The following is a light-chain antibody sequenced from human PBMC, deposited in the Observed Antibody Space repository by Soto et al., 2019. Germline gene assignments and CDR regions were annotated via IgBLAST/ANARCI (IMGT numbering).Light chain of an antibody. V-gene: IGLV2-14*01. CDR3: SSYTSSSTLCV. J-gene: IGLJ1*01. Sequence: QSALTQPPSASGPPGQSVTIPCTGTSSDVGDYNSVSWYRQHPGKAPKLMIYEVSNRPSGFSNRFSGSKSGNTASRTISGLRAEDEADYYCSSYTSSSTLCVFGTGTKLTVL. CDR1: SSDVGDYNS. CDR2: EVS.